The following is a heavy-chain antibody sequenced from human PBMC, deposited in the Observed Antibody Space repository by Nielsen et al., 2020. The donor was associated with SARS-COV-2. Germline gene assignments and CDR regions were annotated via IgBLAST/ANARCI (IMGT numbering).Heavy chain of an antibody. Sequence: GGSLRLSCAASGFTFSSYWMSWVRQAPGKGLEWVANIKQDGSEKYYVDSVKGRFTISRDNAKNSLYLQMNSLRDEDTAVYYCAREYYDFWSGYSHAFDIWGQGTMVTVSS. CDR3: AREYYDFWSGYSHAFDI. CDR1: GFTFSSYW. D-gene: IGHD3-3*01. CDR2: IKQDGSEK. V-gene: IGHV3-7*01. J-gene: IGHJ3*02.